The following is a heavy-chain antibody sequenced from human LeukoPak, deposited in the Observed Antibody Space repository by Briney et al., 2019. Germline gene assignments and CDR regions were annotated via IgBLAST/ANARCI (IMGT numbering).Heavy chain of an antibody. CDR2: IIPIFGTA. V-gene: IGHV1-69*13. J-gene: IGHJ5*02. D-gene: IGHD2-15*01. CDR3: ARLGYCSGGSCYGYWFDP. Sequence: SVKVSCKASGGTFSSYAISWVRQAPGQGLEWMGGIIPIFGTADYAQKFQGRVTITADESTSTAYMELSSLRSEDTAVYYCARLGYCSGGSCYGYWFDPWGQGTLVTVSS. CDR1: GGTFSSYA.